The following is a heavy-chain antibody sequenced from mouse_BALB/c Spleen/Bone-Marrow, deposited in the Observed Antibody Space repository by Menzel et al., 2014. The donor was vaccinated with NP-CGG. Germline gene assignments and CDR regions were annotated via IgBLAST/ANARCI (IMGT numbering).Heavy chain of an antibody. J-gene: IGHJ2*01. D-gene: IGHD2-1*01. CDR1: GFDFSRYW. CDR3: ARNGYYGYSDY. Sequence: EVKVVESGGGLVQPGGSLKLSCAASGFDFSRYWMSWVRQAPGKGLGWIGEINPDSSTINYTPSLKDKFIISRDNAKNTLYLQMSKVRSEDTAPYYCARNGYYGYSDYWGQGTTLTVSS. V-gene: IGHV4-1*02. CDR2: INPDSSTI.